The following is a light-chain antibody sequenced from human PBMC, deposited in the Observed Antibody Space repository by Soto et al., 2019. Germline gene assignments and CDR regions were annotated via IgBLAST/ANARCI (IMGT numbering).Light chain of an antibody. CDR2: DVS. V-gene: IGLV2-14*01. CDR1: SSDVGGYNY. CDR3: CSYTTSNTRQIV. J-gene: IGLJ1*01. Sequence: QSVLTQPASVSGSPGQSITISCTGTSSDVGGYNYVSWYQQHPGKAPKFMIYDVSNRPSGVSNRFSGSKSGNTASLTISVLQAEVEADYYCCSYTTSNTRQIVFGTGTKVTVL.